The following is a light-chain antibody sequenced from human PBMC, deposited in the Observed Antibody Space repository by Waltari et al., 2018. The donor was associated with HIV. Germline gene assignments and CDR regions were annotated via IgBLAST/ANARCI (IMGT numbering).Light chain of an antibody. CDR1: NNNA. V-gene: IGLV2-23*02. CDR2: AVD. Sequence: ARAQPAAVSGSPGQSVTIYCEGINNNAVTWYQQHPGKAPRVIMFAVDRRASGISRRFSWYRSGDNAYLKISDLHSEDEADYFCCLFPGYDPPYVFGTGTRVTVL. J-gene: IGLJ1*01. CDR3: CLFPGYDPPYV.